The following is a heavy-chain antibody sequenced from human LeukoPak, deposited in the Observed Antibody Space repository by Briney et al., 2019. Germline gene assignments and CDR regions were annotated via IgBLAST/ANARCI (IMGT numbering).Heavy chain of an antibody. CDR3: ARANKHFGAAAEYDY. V-gene: IGHV4-39*01. Sequence: SETLSLTCTVSGGSISSSSYYWGWIRQPPGKGLEWIGSIYYSGSTYYNPSLKSRVTISVDTSKNQFSLKLSSVTAADTAVYYCARANKHFGAAAEYDYWGQGTLVTVSS. J-gene: IGHJ4*02. CDR2: IYYSGST. D-gene: IGHD6-13*01. CDR1: GGSISSSSYY.